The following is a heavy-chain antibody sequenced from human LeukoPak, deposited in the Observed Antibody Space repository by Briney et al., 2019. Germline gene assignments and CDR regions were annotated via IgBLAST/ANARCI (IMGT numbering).Heavy chain of an antibody. CDR3: AKDLYDYVWGSYRTAFDY. D-gene: IGHD3-16*02. CDR1: GFTFSSYG. CDR2: ISYDGSNK. J-gene: IGHJ4*02. V-gene: IGHV3-30*18. Sequence: PGGSLRLSCAASGFTFSSYGMHWVRQAPGKGLEWVAVISYDGSNKYYADSVKGRFTISRDNSKNTLYLQMNSLRAEDTAVYYCAKDLYDYVWGSYRTAFDYWGQGTLVTVSS.